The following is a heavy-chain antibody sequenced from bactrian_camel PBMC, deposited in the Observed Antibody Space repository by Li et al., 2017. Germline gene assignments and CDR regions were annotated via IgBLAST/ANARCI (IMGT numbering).Heavy chain of an antibody. J-gene: IGHJ4*01. Sequence: HVQLVESGGGSVQAGGSLRLSCVASEFTGNARYMAWFRQVSGKEREGVAHLDTDGSAYYAESVRGRFTISQNTAKNTLYLQMNNLEPEDTAMYYCAAARTVYAGDVLGKNQYEYWGQGTQVTVS. CDR1: EFTGNARY. CDR2: LDTDGSA. CDR3: AAARTVYAGDVLGKNQYEY. D-gene: IGHD3*01. V-gene: IGHV3S9*01.